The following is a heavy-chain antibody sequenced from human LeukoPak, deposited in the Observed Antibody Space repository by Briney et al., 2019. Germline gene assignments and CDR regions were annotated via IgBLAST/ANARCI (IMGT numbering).Heavy chain of an antibody. V-gene: IGHV3-23*01. CDR1: GFTFSSYA. D-gene: IGHD3-10*01. J-gene: IGHJ4*02. CDR3: AKGRITMVRGANDY. Sequence: GGSLRLSCAASGFTFSSYAMSWVRQAPGKGLEWVSAISGSGGSTYYADSVKGRFTISRDNSKNTPYLQMNSLRAEDTAVYYCAKGRITMVRGANDYWGQGTLVTVSS. CDR2: ISGSGGST.